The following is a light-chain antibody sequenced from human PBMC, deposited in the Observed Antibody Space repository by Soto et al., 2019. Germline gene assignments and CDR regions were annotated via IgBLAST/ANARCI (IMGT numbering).Light chain of an antibody. CDR1: QSVSSN. Sequence: IMMKQSPATLSVKQGERASLSCSASQSVSSNLACYQQKPGQAPRLLIYGASTRATGIPARFSGSGSGTEFTLTISSLQSEDFAVYYCQQYNNWRTFGQVTMV. CDR3: QQYNNWRT. V-gene: IGKV3-15*01. CDR2: GAS. J-gene: IGKJ1*01.